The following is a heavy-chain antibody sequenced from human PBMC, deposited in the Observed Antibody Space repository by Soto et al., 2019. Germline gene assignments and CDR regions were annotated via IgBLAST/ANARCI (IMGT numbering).Heavy chain of an antibody. CDR1: GFTVSSNY. J-gene: IGHJ4*02. CDR2: IYSGGST. D-gene: IGHD6-19*01. CDR3: ARGASLIAVAGTNFDY. Sequence: GGSLRLSCAASGFTVSSNYMSWVRQAPGKGLEWVSVIYSGGSTYYADSVKGRFTISRDNSKNTLYLQMNSLRAEDTAVYYCARGASLIAVAGTNFDYWGQGTLVTVSS. V-gene: IGHV3-53*01.